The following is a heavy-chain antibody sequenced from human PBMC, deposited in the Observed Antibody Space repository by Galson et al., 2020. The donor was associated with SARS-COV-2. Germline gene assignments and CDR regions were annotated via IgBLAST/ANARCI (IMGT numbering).Heavy chain of an antibody. Sequence: ASVKVSCKTSGYTFTNYFLHWVRQAPGQGLQWMGIINPSAGSTSYAQMFHGRVTMTRDTYTSTVYMELNSLRSEDTAVYYCARATSGGGNFDYWGQGTLVTVSS. CDR3: ARATSGGGNFDY. V-gene: IGHV1-46*01. CDR1: GYTFTNYF. CDR2: INPSAGST. J-gene: IGHJ4*02.